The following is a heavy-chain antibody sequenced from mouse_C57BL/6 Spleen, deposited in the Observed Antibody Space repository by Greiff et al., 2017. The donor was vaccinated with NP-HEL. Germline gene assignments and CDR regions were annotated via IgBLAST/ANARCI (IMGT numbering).Heavy chain of an antibody. V-gene: IGHV8-12*01. J-gene: IGHJ2*01. CDR2: IYWDDDK. CDR3: ARTEVYSFYFDY. Sequence: QVTLKVCGPGILQSSQTLSLTCSFSGFSLSTSGMGVSWIRQPSGKGLEWRAHIYWDDDKRDNPSLKSRLTISKDTSRNQVFLKIPSVDPADTAPNYCARTEVYSFYFDYWGQGTPLTVSS. CDR1: GFSLSTSGMG.